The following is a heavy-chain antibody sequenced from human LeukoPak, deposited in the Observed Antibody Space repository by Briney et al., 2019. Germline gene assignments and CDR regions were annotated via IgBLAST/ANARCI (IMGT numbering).Heavy chain of an antibody. J-gene: IGHJ4*02. D-gene: IGHD6-13*01. CDR1: GYTFTGYY. Sequence: GASVKVSCKASGYTFTGYYMHWVRQAPGQGLEWMGWINPNSGGTNYAQKFQGRVTMTRDTSISTAYMELSRLRSDDTAVYYCARDRGASSWYDFDYWGQGTLATVSS. V-gene: IGHV1-2*02. CDR2: INPNSGGT. CDR3: ARDRGASSWYDFDY.